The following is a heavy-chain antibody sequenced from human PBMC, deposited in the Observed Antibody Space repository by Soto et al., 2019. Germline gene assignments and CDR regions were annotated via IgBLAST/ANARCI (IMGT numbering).Heavy chain of an antibody. CDR2: INSDGTTT. J-gene: IGHJ4*02. V-gene: IGHV3-74*01. CDR3: ARESPSDIAAATPYYFDY. D-gene: IGHD6-13*01. CDR1: GFTFSSYW. Sequence: GGSLRLSCAASGFTFSSYWMHWVRQAPGKGLVWVSRINSDGTTTNYADSVKGRFTISRDNAKNTVYLQMNSLRAEDTAVYYCARESPSDIAAATPYYFDYWGQGTLVTVS.